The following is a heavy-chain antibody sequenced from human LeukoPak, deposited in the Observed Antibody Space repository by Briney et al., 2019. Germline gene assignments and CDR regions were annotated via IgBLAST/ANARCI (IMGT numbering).Heavy chain of an antibody. V-gene: IGHV3-7*01. Sequence: PGGSLRLSCAASGFTFSSYWMSWVRQAPGKGLEWVANIKQDGSEKYYVDSVKGRFTISRDNAKNSLYLQMNSLRAEDTAVYYCARDPPVLRFLEWSYWVDYWGQGTLVTVSS. CDR3: ARDPPVLRFLEWSYWVDY. D-gene: IGHD3-3*01. J-gene: IGHJ4*02. CDR1: GFTFSSYW. CDR2: IKQDGSEK.